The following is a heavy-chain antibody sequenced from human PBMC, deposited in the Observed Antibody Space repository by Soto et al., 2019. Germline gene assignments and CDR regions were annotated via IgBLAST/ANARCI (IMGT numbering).Heavy chain of an antibody. Sequence: ASVKVSCKASGYTFTSYYMHWVRQAPGQGLEWMGIINPSGGSTSYAQKFQGRVTMTRDTSTSTVYMELSSLRSEDTAVYYCAADQMAFYDSSGYELWGQGTLVTVSS. J-gene: IGHJ4*02. V-gene: IGHV1-46*01. CDR2: INPSGGST. CDR1: GYTFTSYY. CDR3: AADQMAFYDSSGYEL. D-gene: IGHD3-22*01.